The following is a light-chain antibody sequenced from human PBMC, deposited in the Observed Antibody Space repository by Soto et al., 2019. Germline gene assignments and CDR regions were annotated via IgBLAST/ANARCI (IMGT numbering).Light chain of an antibody. Sequence: QAVVTQEPSLTVSPGGTVTITCGSSTGAVTSGHYPYWFQQKPGQAPRTLIYDTSNKHSWTPARFSGSLLGGKAALTLSGAQPEDEAEYYCLLSYSGGYYVFGTGTKVTVL. CDR1: TGAVTSGHY. CDR2: DTS. V-gene: IGLV7-46*01. CDR3: LLSYSGGYYV. J-gene: IGLJ1*01.